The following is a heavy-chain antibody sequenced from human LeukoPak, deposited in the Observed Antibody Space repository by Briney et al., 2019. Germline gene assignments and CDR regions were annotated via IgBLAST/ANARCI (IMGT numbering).Heavy chain of an antibody. CDR2: ISTSGSTI. CDR3: ARTRAGSYV. CDR1: GFTFSDYY. Sequence: PGGSLRLSCAASGFTFSDYYMTWIRQAPGKGLEWLSYISTSGSTIYYADSVKGRLTISRDNAKNSLFLQMNSLRAEDTAVYYCARTRAGSYVWGQGTLVTVFS. D-gene: IGHD6-19*01. J-gene: IGHJ4*02. V-gene: IGHV3-11*01.